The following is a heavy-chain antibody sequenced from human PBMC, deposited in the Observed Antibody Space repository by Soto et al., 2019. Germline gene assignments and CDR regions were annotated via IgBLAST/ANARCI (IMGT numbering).Heavy chain of an antibody. J-gene: IGHJ6*02. CDR2: ISYDGSNK. Sequence: GGSLRLSCAASGFTFSSYGMHWARQAPGKGLEWVAVISYDGSNKYYADSVKGRFTISRDNSKSTLFLQMNSLRAEDTAVYYCAKDSLVAARYYYGMDVWGQGTTVTVSS. V-gene: IGHV3-30*18. D-gene: IGHD6-6*01. CDR3: AKDSLVAARYYYGMDV. CDR1: GFTFSSYG.